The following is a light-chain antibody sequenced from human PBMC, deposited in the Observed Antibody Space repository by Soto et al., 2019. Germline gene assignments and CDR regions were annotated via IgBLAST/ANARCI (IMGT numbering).Light chain of an antibody. Sequence: DIQMTQFPSSLSASVGDRVTITCRASQSISNYLTWYQQKPGKAPKLLISAASSLQSGVPSRFSGSGSGTYFTLTISSLQPEDFATYFCQQSDSTPHTFGQGTKLEI. J-gene: IGKJ2*01. V-gene: IGKV1-39*01. CDR1: QSISNY. CDR3: QQSDSTPHT. CDR2: AAS.